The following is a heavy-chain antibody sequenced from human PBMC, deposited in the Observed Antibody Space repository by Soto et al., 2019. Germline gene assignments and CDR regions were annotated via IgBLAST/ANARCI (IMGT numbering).Heavy chain of an antibody. CDR3: ARHSEGSGYYDAFDI. CDR2: IYYSGST. D-gene: IGHD3-3*01. Sequence: SETLSLTCTVSGGSISSYYWSWIRQPPGKGLEWIGYIYYSGSTNYNPSLKSRVTISVDTSKNQFSLKLSSVTAADTAVYYCARHSEGSGYYDAFDIWGQGTMVTVSS. CDR1: GGSISSYY. J-gene: IGHJ3*02. V-gene: IGHV4-59*08.